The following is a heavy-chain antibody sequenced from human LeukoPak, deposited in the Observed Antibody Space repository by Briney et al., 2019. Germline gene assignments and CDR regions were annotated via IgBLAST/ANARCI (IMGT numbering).Heavy chain of an antibody. V-gene: IGHV4-30-2*01. D-gene: IGHD3-16*01. J-gene: IGHJ4*02. CDR2: IYHSGST. CDR1: GFILGDHY. CDR3: ARDVW. Sequence: LRLSCAASGFILGDHYMDWVRQPPGKGLEWIGYIYHSGSTYYNPSLKSRVTISVDRSKNQFSLKLSSVTAADTAVYYCARDVWWGQGTLVTVSS.